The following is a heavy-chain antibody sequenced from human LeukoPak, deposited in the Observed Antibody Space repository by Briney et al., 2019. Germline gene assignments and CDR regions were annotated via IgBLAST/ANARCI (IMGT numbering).Heavy chain of an antibody. CDR2: INTDGSST. J-gene: IGHJ4*02. V-gene: IGHV3-74*01. CDR1: GFTFSSYW. D-gene: IGHD2-2*02. Sequence: GGSLRLSCAASGFTFSSYWMHWVRQAPGKGLVWVSRINTDGSSTSYADSVKGRFTISRDNAKNSLYLQMNSLRAEDTAVYYCAREGGGEYCSSTSCYKVPFDYWGQGTLVTVSS. CDR3: AREGGGEYCSSTSCYKVPFDY.